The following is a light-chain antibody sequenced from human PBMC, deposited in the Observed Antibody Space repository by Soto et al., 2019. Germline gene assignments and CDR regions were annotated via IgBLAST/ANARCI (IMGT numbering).Light chain of an antibody. CDR2: AAS. J-gene: IGKJ1*01. Sequence: DIQMTQSPSSLSASVGDRVTITCRASQTISSYLNWYQQTPGRAPKLLIYAASSLQGGVPSRFSGSGSGTYFTLTISSLQPEDFATFYCQQTYSTPSTWTFGQGTKVEIK. CDR3: QQTYSTPSTWT. CDR1: QTISSY. V-gene: IGKV1-39*01.